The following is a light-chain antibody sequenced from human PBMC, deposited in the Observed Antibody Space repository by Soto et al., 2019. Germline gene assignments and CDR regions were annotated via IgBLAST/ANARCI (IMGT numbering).Light chain of an antibody. CDR1: QSVSSGY. Sequence: IVLTQSPGTLSLSPGERATLSCRASQSVSSGYLAWYQQRPGQAPRLLIYGASSRTTGIPHRFSGSGSGTDFTLTISRLEPEDFAVYYCQHRNNRPFSFGPGTKVDIK. CDR3: QHRNNRPFS. V-gene: IGKV3D-20*02. J-gene: IGKJ3*01. CDR2: GAS.